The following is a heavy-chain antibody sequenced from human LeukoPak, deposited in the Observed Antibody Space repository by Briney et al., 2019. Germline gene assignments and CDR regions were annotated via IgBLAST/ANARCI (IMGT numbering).Heavy chain of an antibody. Sequence: GGSLRLSCSASGFIFSSYAMHWVRQAPGQGLEHVSAISTNGDYTYYTHSVEGRLTISRDNSKNTLYLQMSSLRTEDTAVYYCARGSIMVTSFDYWGQGTLVTVSS. V-gene: IGHV3-64D*06. CDR3: ARGSIMVTSFDY. D-gene: IGHD2-21*02. J-gene: IGHJ4*02. CDR1: GFIFSSYA. CDR2: ISTNGDYT.